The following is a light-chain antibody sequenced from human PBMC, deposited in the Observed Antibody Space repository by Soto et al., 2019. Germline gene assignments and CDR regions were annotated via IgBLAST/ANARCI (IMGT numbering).Light chain of an antibody. CDR2: EVT. CDR1: SSDVGAYNF. Sequence: QSVLTQPASVSGSPGQSITISCTGTSSDVGAYNFVSWYQQHPGTVPKLLIYEVTNRPPGVSHRFSGSKSGNTASLTISGLQAEDEADYYCNSYTTTSTYVFGTGTKVTVL. CDR3: NSYTTTSTYV. V-gene: IGLV2-14*01. J-gene: IGLJ1*01.